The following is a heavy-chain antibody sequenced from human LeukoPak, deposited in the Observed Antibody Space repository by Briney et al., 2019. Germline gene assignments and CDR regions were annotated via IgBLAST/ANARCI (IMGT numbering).Heavy chain of an antibody. CDR1: GLTVSNNY. Sequence: TGGSLRLSCVVSGLTVSNNYMNWVRQAPGKGLEWVSLIFSGGGTYYADSVKGRFTISRDSSKNTLYLQRNSLRAEDTALYYCARDPGAAAGNLWSWGQGTLVTVSS. CDR3: ARDPGAAAGNLWS. D-gene: IGHD6-25*01. CDR2: IFSGGGT. V-gene: IGHV3-66*01. J-gene: IGHJ5*02.